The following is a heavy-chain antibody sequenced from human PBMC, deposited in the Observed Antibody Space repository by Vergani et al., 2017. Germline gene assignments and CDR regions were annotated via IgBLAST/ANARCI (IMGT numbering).Heavy chain of an antibody. D-gene: IGHD3-22*01. CDR3: AREFSHYYDSSGYYHYYYYGMDV. CDR2: IKQDGSEK. V-gene: IGHV3-7*01. CDR1: GFTFSNAW. Sequence: EVQLVESGGGLVKPGGSLRLSCAASGFTFSNAWMSWVRQAPGKGLEWVANIKQDGSEKYYVDSVKGRFTISRDNAKNSLYLQMNSLRAEDTAVYYCAREFSHYYDSSGYYHYYYYGMDVWGQGTTATVSS. J-gene: IGHJ6*02.